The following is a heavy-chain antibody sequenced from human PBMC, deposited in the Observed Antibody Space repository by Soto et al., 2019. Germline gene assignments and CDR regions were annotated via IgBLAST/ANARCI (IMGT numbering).Heavy chain of an antibody. D-gene: IGHD3-22*01. CDR1: GGTFSSYA. CDR2: IIPIFGTA. V-gene: IGHV1-69*06. CDR3: ASQGYYYYSSGYYPGYYYYGMDV. J-gene: IGHJ6*02. Sequence: SVKVSCKASGGTFSSYAISWVRQAPGQGLEWMVGIIPIFGTANYAQKFQGRVTITADKSTSTAYMELSSLRSEDTAVYYCASQGYYYYSSGYYPGYYYYGMDVWGQGTTVTVSS.